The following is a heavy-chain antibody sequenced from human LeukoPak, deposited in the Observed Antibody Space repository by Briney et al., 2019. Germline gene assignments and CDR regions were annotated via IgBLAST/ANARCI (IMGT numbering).Heavy chain of an antibody. Sequence: SETLSLTCAVSGGSISSSNWWGWVRQPPGKGLEWIGEIYHSGSTNYNPSLKSRVTISVDKSKNQFSLKLSSVTAADTAVYYCARDLGCSGGSCYEGDYWGQGTLVTVSS. V-gene: IGHV4-4*02. CDR2: IYHSGST. CDR1: GGSISSSNW. J-gene: IGHJ4*02. CDR3: ARDLGCSGGSCYEGDY. D-gene: IGHD2-15*01.